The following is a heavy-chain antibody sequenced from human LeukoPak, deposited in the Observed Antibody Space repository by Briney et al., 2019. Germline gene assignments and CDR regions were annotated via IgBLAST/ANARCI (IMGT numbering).Heavy chain of an antibody. D-gene: IGHD3-9*01. CDR2: IYYSGNT. CDR1: GGSVSSGSYH. J-gene: IGHJ5*02. Sequence: PETLSLTCSVSGGSVSSGSYHWSWIRQPPGKGLEWIGYIYYSGNTNCNPSLKSRVTISVDTSKNQFSLKLNSVTAAGTAVYYCARDEVDFDNDHRFDPWGQGTLVTVSS. CDR3: ARDEVDFDNDHRFDP. V-gene: IGHV4-61*01.